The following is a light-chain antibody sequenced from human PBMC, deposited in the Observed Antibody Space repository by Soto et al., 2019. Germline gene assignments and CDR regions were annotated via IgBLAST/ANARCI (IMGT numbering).Light chain of an antibody. CDR2: GAS. CDR3: QQANSFPLT. J-gene: IGKJ5*01. CDR1: QGISRW. Sequence: DLQMTQSPSFVSASVGDRVTITCRASQGISRWLAWYQQRPGKAPELLIYGASSLQSGVPSRFSGSGSGTDFTLTISSLPPEDFATYYCQQANSFPLTFGQGTRLEIK. V-gene: IGKV1-12*01.